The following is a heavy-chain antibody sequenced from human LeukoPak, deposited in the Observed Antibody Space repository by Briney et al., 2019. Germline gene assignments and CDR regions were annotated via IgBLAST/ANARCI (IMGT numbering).Heavy chain of an antibody. CDR1: GYTFTSYW. J-gene: IGHJ3*02. CDR3: ARRFLTMVRGVILAFDI. Sequence: ESLKISCKGSGYTFTSYWIGWVRQMPGKGLEWMGIIYPGDSDTRYSPSFQGQVTISADKSISTAYLQWSSLKASDTAMYYCARRFLTMVRGVILAFDIWGQGTMVTVSS. CDR2: IYPGDSDT. V-gene: IGHV5-51*01. D-gene: IGHD3-10*01.